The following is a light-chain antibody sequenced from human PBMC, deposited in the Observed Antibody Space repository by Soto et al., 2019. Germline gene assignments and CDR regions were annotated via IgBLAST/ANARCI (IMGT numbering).Light chain of an antibody. CDR3: QSDDSSLSGSV. J-gene: IGLJ3*02. Sequence: QLVLTQPPSVSGAPGQRVTISCTGSSSNIGAGYVHWYQQLPGTAPKLLIYGNSNRPSGVPDRFSGSKSGTSASLAITGRQAEDEADYHCQSDDSSLSGSVFGGGTKLTVL. CDR1: SSNIGAGYV. V-gene: IGLV1-40*01. CDR2: GNS.